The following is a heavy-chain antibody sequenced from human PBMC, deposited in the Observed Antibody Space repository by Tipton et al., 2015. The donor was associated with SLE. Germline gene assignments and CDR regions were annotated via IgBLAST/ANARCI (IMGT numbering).Heavy chain of an antibody. CDR3: ARRAVTNNWYFDL. J-gene: IGHJ2*01. Sequence: GSLRLSCAASGFTFSSYAMGWVRQAPGKGPEWVSVIYVGGDTYYGDFVKGRFTISRDNSKNTLYLQLNGLRPEDTALYFCARRAVTNNWYFDLWGRGTLVTVSS. V-gene: IGHV3-23*03. CDR2: IYVGGDT. CDR1: GFTFSSYA. D-gene: IGHD4-17*01.